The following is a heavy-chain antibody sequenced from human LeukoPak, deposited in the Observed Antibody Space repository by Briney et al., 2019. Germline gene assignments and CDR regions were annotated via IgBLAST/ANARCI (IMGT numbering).Heavy chain of an antibody. D-gene: IGHD3-22*01. Sequence: AAVTVCFKGSGYTFTSYGISWVRQAPGQGLEWMGWISAYNGNTNYAQTLQGRVTMTTDTSTSTAYMELRSLRSDDTAVYDCARSYPTLDSSGYSDYWGPGTLVTVSS. CDR3: ARSYPTLDSSGYSDY. V-gene: IGHV1-18*01. CDR1: GYTFTSYG. J-gene: IGHJ4*02. CDR2: ISAYNGNT.